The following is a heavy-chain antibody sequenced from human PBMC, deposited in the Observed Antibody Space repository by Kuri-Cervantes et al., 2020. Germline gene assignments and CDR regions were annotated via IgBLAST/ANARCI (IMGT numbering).Heavy chain of an antibody. Sequence: GGSLRLSCAASGFTFSDYYMTWIRQAPGKGLEWVSYISDSGSTIYYADSVKGRFTISRDNAKNTLYLQMGSLRAEDMAVYYCARSRWFGELLYFDYWGQGTLVTVSS. CDR2: ISDSGSTI. D-gene: IGHD3-10*01. V-gene: IGHV3-11*04. CDR3: ARSRWFGELLYFDY. J-gene: IGHJ4*02. CDR1: GFTFSDYY.